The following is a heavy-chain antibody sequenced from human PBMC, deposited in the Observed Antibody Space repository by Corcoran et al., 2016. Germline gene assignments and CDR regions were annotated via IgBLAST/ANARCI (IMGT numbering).Heavy chain of an antibody. Sequence: QVQLQESGPGLVKPSETLSLTCTVSGGSISGYYWSWFRQPPGKGLEWIAYTHHTGSTSYNPSLRTRLTIFLDTSQSQFSLRLSSVAAADTAVYSCARHFSESRGDNAFDIWGQGIMVTVFS. J-gene: IGHJ3*02. CDR1: GGSISGYY. CDR2: THHTGST. CDR3: ARHFSESRGDNAFDI. V-gene: IGHV4-59*01. D-gene: IGHD5-18*01.